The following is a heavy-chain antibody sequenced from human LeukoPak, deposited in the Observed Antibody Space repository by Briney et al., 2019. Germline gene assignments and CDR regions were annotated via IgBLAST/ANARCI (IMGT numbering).Heavy chain of an antibody. V-gene: IGHV4-4*02. J-gene: IGHJ6*03. D-gene: IGHD2-2*01. CDR1: GGSISSSNW. Sequence: SGTLSLTCAVSGGSISSSNWWIWVRQPPGKGLEWIGEIYHSGTTNYNPSLKSRVTISVDTSKNQFSLKLSSVTAADTTVYYCARQNFYRYCRSTSCYRPYYYYYMDVWGKGTTVTISS. CDR2: IYHSGTT. CDR3: ARQNFYRYCRSTSCYRPYYYYYMDV.